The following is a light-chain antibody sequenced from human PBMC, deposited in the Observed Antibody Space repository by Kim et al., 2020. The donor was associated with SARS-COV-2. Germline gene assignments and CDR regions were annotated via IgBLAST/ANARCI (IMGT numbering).Light chain of an antibody. CDR1: QSVNDG. J-gene: IGKJ2*01. Sequence: SASGGDRDTISCRARQSVNDGLAWYQQKPGKAPNLLIYKASILETGVPSRFSGSGFGTEFTLTISSLQPDDFATYYCQHYSRFPYTFGQGTKLEI. CDR3: QHYSRFPYT. V-gene: IGKV1-5*03. CDR2: KAS.